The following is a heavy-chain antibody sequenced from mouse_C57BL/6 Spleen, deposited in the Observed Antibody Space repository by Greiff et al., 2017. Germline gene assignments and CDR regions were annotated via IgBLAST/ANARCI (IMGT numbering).Heavy chain of an antibody. Sequence: VQLQQSGAELVKPGASLTLSCTASGFNIHDYSLHWVQQRTEQGLAWIGRLAPEAGETKYAPTFPGKATITADTSSNTAYLQLSSLTSEDTAVYYCADMITNAMDYWGQGTSVTVSS. CDR1: GFNIHDYS. J-gene: IGHJ4*01. CDR2: LAPEAGET. V-gene: IGHV14-2*01. CDR3: ADMITNAMDY. D-gene: IGHD2-4*01.